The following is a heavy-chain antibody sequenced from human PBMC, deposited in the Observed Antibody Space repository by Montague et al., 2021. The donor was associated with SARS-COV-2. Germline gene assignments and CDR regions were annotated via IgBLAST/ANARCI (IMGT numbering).Heavy chain of an antibody. V-gene: IGHV4-39*01. CDR2: VHYRGRP. D-gene: IGHD1-1*01. J-gene: IGHJ4*02. CDR1: GDSISSSSYN. Sequence: SETLSFTCTVSGDSISSSSYNWGWIRQPPGKGLEWIGSVHYRGRPYYNPSLKSRVTIYVDTSKNQLSLKLSSVTAADTAVYYCTRHVHMTWPEPSPGFDYWGQGTLVTVSS. CDR3: TRHVHMTWPEPSPGFDY.